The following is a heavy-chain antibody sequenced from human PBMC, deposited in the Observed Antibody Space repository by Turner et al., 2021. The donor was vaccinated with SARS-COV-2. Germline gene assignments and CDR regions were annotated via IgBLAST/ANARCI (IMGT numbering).Heavy chain of an antibody. J-gene: IGHJ3*02. Sequence: EVRLVDSGGGLVKPGGSLRLSCAASGFTFSCYSMNWVRQAPGKGVEWVSSISSSGSYIYYVNSVKGRFTISRDNAKNSLYLQMNSLRAEDTAVYYCARWGPNYYDSSGYYPDAFDIWGQGTMVTVSS. D-gene: IGHD3-22*01. CDR2: ISSSGSYI. CDR1: GFTFSCYS. CDR3: ARWGPNYYDSSGYYPDAFDI. V-gene: IGHV3-21*01.